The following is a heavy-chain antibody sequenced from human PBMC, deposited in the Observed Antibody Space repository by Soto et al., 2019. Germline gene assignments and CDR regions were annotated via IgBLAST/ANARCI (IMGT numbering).Heavy chain of an antibody. Sequence: QPGGSLRLSCAASGFTFSSYEMNWVRQAPGKGLEWVSYISSSGSTIYYADSVKGRFTISRDNAKNSLYLQMNSLRAEDTAVYYCARGPIVGARPDTHWGQGTLVTVSS. J-gene: IGHJ4*02. V-gene: IGHV3-48*03. CDR2: ISSSGSTI. CDR3: ARGPIVGARPDTH. D-gene: IGHD1-26*01. CDR1: GFTFSSYE.